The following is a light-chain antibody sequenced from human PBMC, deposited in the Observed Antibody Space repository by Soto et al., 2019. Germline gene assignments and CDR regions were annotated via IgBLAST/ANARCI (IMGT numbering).Light chain of an antibody. J-gene: IGKJ1*01. CDR3: QQYNNWRT. CDR2: DAS. Sequence: EILMAQSPVTLSLSPGERATLSCRASHSVSSNLAWYQQKPGQAPRLLIYDASTRATGIPARFSGSGSGTEFTLTISSLQSEDFAVYYCQQYNNWRTFGQGTKVDIK. CDR1: HSVSSN. V-gene: IGKV3-15*01.